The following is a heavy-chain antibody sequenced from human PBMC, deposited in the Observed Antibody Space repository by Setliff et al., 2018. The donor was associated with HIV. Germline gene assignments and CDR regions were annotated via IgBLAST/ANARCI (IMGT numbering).Heavy chain of an antibody. CDR3: AREYYRSGGYYSGWKYYYMDV. Sequence: SETLSLTCTVSGGPFSSSSYYWGWIRQPPGKGLEWIGSLRPSGNTYYNPSLKSRVTISVDTSKNQFSLNLSSVSAADTAVYYCAREYYRSGGYYSGWKYYYMDVWGKGTTVTVSS. J-gene: IGHJ6*03. CDR1: GGPFSSSSYY. CDR2: LRPSGNT. V-gene: IGHV4-39*02. D-gene: IGHD2-15*01.